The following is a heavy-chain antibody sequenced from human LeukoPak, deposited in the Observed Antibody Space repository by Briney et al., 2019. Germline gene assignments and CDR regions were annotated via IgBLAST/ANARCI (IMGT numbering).Heavy chain of an antibody. Sequence: SETLSLTCTVSGGSISSYYWSRIRQPAGKGLEWIGRIYTSGSTNYNPSLKSRVTMSVDTSKNQFSLKLSSVTAADTAVYYCAREPPAMALPFDYWGQGTLVTVSS. CDR2: IYTSGST. J-gene: IGHJ4*02. CDR1: GGSISSYY. V-gene: IGHV4-4*07. D-gene: IGHD5-18*01. CDR3: AREPPAMALPFDY.